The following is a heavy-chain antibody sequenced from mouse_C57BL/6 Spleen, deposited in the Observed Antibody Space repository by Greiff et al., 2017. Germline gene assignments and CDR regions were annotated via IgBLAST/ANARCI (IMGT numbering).Heavy chain of an antibody. CDR2: IDPSDSYT. V-gene: IGHV1-50*01. D-gene: IGHD4-1*01. Sequence: QVQLQQPGAELVKPGASVKLSCKASGYTFTSYRMQWVKQRPGQGLEWIGEIDPSDSYTNYNQKFKGKATLTVDTSSSTAYMQLSSLTSEDSAVYYCARSELGRYYFDYWGQGTTLTVSS. J-gene: IGHJ2*01. CDR1: GYTFTSYR. CDR3: ARSELGRYYFDY.